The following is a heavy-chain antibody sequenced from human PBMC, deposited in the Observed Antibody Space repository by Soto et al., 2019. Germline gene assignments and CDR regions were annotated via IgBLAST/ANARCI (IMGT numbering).Heavy chain of an antibody. D-gene: IGHD6-19*01. CDR3: AKDKYSSGWYAFDI. V-gene: IGHV3-30*18. J-gene: IGHJ3*02. CDR1: GFTFSSYG. Sequence: GGSLRLSCAASGFTFSSYGMHWVRQAPGEGLEWVAVISYDGSNKYYADSVKGRFTISRDNSKNTLYLQMNSLRAEDTAVYYCAKDKYSSGWYAFDIWGQGTMVTVSS. CDR2: ISYDGSNK.